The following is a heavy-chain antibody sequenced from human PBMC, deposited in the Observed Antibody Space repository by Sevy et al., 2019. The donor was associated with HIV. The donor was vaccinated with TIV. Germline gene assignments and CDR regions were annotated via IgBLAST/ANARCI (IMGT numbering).Heavy chain of an antibody. J-gene: IGHJ3*02. CDR1: GFTFSSYA. CDR2: ISSNGGST. D-gene: IGHD3-10*01. Sequence: GGSLRLSCSASGFTFSSYAMHWVRQAPGEGLEYVSAISSNGGSTYYADSVKGRFTISRDNSKNTLYLQMSSLRAEDTAVYYCVKDAGGPAAMVRGVSAFDIWGQGTMVTVSS. CDR3: VKDAGGPAAMVRGVSAFDI. V-gene: IGHV3-64D*06.